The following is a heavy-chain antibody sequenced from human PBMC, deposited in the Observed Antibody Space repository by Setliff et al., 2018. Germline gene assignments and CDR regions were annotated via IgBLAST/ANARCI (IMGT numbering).Heavy chain of an antibody. D-gene: IGHD3-16*01. CDR1: GASINSLS. Sequence: ETLSLTCTVSGASINSLSWWSWVRQTPGKGLEWVSAISGSGGSTGYADSVKGRFTISRDNSKNTLYLQMNGLRAEDTAIYYCAGDPPGPHLVYTYWGQGALVTVLL. J-gene: IGHJ4*02. CDR3: AGDPPGPHLVYTY. CDR2: ISGSGGST. V-gene: IGHV3-23*01.